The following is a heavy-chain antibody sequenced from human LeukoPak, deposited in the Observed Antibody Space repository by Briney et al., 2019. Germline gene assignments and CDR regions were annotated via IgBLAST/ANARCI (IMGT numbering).Heavy chain of an antibody. D-gene: IGHD5-24*01. CDR3: AKRDGYNSNPLKD. Sequence: PGGSLRLSCAASGFTFSSYAMSWVRQAPGKGLEWVSAISGSGSSTYYADSVKGRFTISRDNSKNTLSLQMNSLRAEDTALYYWAKRDGYNSNPLKDWGQGTLVTVSS. V-gene: IGHV3-23*01. J-gene: IGHJ4*02. CDR1: GFTFSSYA. CDR2: ISGSGSST.